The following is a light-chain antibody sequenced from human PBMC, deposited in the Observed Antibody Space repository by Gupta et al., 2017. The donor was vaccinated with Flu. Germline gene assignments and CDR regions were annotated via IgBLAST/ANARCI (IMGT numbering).Light chain of an antibody. CDR1: NSDVGGYNV. J-gene: IGLJ2*01. CDR3: SSYGGNNNLL. Sequence: SVTISCTGTNSDVGGYNVVSWYQHHPGKGPKLMIYEVTKRPSGVPDRFSASKSGNTASLTVSGLQAEDEADYYCSSYGGNNNLLFGGGTKLTVL. CDR2: EVT. V-gene: IGLV2-8*01.